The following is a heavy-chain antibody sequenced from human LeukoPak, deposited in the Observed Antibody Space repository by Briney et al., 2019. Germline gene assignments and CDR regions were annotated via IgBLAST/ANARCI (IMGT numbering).Heavy chain of an antibody. Sequence: GGSLRLSCTASGFTFSSYSMNWVRQAPGKGLEWVSSISSSSSYIYYADSVKGRFTISRDNAKNSLYLQMNSLRAEDTAVYYCARYNTLGGYYDSSGYLDYWGQGTLVTVSS. CDR1: GFTFSSYS. CDR2: ISSSSSYI. V-gene: IGHV3-21*01. J-gene: IGHJ4*02. D-gene: IGHD3-22*01. CDR3: ARYNTLGGYYDSSGYLDY.